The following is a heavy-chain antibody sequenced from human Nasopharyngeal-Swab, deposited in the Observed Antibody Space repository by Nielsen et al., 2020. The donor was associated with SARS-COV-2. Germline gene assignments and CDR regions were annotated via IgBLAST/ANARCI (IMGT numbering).Heavy chain of an antibody. CDR3: AKECHLSGYDPYYFDY. Sequence: GESLKISCAASGFTFSSYAMSWVRQAPGKGLEWVSAISGSGGSTYYADSVKGRFTISRDNSKNTLYLQMNSLRAEDTAVYYCAKECHLSGYDPYYFDYWGQGTLVTVSS. CDR1: GFTFSSYA. D-gene: IGHD5-12*01. J-gene: IGHJ4*02. CDR2: ISGSGGST. V-gene: IGHV3-23*01.